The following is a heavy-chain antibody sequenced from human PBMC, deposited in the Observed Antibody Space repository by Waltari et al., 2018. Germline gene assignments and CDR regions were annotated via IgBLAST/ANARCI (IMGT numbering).Heavy chain of an antibody. CDR1: GFTFSNAC. J-gene: IGHJ4*02. CDR2: SKSKTDGGTT. V-gene: IGHV3-15*01. D-gene: IGHD3-9*01. CDR3: TTVLRYFDWPDY. Sequence: AASGFTFSNACMSWVRQAPGKGLEWVGRSKSKTDGGTTDYAAPAKGRSTISRDDSKNTLYLQMNSLKIEDTAVYYCTTVLRYFDWPDYWGQGTLVTVSS.